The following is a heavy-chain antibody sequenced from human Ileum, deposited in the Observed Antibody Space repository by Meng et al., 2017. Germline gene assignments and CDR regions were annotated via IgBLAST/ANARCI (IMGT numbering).Heavy chain of an antibody. CDR3: ARVDFRGNDHDSSGLGY. V-gene: IGHV4-34*01. D-gene: IGHD3-22*01. CDR1: GGSFSDYY. Sequence: QVQLQERGAGLLKPSETLSLSCAVYGGSFSDYYWSWIRQPPGKGLEWIGEIHHSGSTNYNPSLRGRVTISVDTSKSQFSLKLSPVTAADTAVYYCARVDFRGNDHDSSGLGYWGQGTLVTVSS. J-gene: IGHJ4*02. CDR2: IHHSGST.